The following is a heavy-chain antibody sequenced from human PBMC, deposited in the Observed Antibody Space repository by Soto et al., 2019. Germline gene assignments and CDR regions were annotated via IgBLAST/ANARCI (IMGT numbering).Heavy chain of an antibody. V-gene: IGHV1-2*04. J-gene: IGHJ4*02. CDR3: ARDSGAEEGRDEREFDY. CDR2: INPNSGGT. CDR1: GYTFTGYY. Sequence: QVQLVQSGAEVKKPGASVKVSCKASGYTFTGYYMHWVRQAPGQGLEWMGWINPNSGGTNYAQKFQGWGTMTRDTSISTAYMELSRLRSDDTAVYYCARDSGAEEGRDEREFDYWGQGTLVTVSS. D-gene: IGHD1-26*01.